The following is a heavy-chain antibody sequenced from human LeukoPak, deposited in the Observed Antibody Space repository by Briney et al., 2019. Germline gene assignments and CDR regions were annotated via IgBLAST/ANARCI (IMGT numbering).Heavy chain of an antibody. CDR3: ARHRRIAVAGTLQYYGMDV. V-gene: IGHV4-59*08. CDR1: GGSFSGYY. D-gene: IGHD6-19*01. CDR2: IYYSGST. J-gene: IGHJ6*02. Sequence: SETLSLTCAVYGGSFSGYYWSWIRQPPGKGLEWIGYIYYSGSTNYNPSLKSRVTISVDTSKNQFSLKLSSVTAADTAVYYCARHRRIAVAGTLQYYGMDVWAKGPRSPSP.